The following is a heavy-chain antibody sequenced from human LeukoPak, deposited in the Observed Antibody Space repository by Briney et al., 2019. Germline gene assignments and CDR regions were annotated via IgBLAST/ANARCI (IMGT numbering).Heavy chain of an antibody. CDR1: GFTSSNYW. Sequence: PGGSLRLSCAAAGFTSSNYWMSWVRQAPGKGLEWVANIKQEGSEKYVDSVRGRFTVSRDNADNSLYLQMNSLRAEDTAKYYCARDLSPMSSGSYDRSSYFDYWGQGTLVTVSS. V-gene: IGHV3-7*01. CDR3: ARDLSPMSSGSYDRSSYFDY. D-gene: IGHD1-26*01. J-gene: IGHJ4*02. CDR2: IKQEGSEK.